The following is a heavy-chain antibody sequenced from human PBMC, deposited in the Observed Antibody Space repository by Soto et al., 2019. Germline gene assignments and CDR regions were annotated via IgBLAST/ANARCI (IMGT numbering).Heavy chain of an antibody. J-gene: IGHJ5*02. CDR3: ARGRTSHCSSTSCYPEYNWFDP. CDR1: GGSISSGGYY. V-gene: IGHV4-31*03. D-gene: IGHD2-2*01. Sequence: SETLSLTCTVSGGSISSGGYYWSWIRQHPGKGLEWIGYIYYSGSTYYNPSLKSRVTISVDTSKNQFSLKLSSVTAADTAVYYCARGRTSHCSSTSCYPEYNWFDPWGQGTLVTVSS. CDR2: IYYSGST.